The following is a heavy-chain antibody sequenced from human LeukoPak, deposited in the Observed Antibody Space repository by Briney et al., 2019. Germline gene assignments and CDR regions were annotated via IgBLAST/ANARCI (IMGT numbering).Heavy chain of an antibody. CDR2: MNPNSGNT. J-gene: IGHJ3*02. CDR1: GYTFTSYD. CDR3: ARGMVSGYDYSALDAFDI. V-gene: IGHV1-8*01. Sequence: APVKVSCKASGYTFTSYDINWVRQATGQGLEWMGWMNPNSGNTGYAQKFQGRVTMTRNTSISTAYMELSSLRSEDTAVYYCARGMVSGYDYSALDAFDIWGQGTMVTVSS. D-gene: IGHD5-12*01.